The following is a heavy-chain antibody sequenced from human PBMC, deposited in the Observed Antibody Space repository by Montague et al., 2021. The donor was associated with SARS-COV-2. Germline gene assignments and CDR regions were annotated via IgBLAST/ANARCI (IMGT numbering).Heavy chain of an antibody. D-gene: IGHD5-24*01. V-gene: IGHV4-59*01. CDR1: GGSISGYY. J-gene: IGHJ3*02. CDR3: ARAGDGYNPAFDI. CDR2: IYYSGSS. Sequence: SETLSLTCTVSGGSISGYYWSWIRQPPGKGLEWIGYIYYSGSSNNSPSLKSRVTMSVDTSKNQFSLKVSSVTAADTAVYCCARAGDGYNPAFDIWGQGTMVTVSS.